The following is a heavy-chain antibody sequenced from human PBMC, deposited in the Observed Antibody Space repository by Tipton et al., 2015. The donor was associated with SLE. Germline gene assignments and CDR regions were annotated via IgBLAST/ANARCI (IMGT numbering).Heavy chain of an antibody. CDR1: GYSFISYW. Sequence: QLVQSGPEVKKPGESLRISCKGTGYSFISYWISWVRQKPGKGLEWMGRIDPSDSYSSYSPSFQGHVTISADKSINTAYLQWSGLKASDTAIYYCATLFGGGWGDFDYWGQGTLVTVSS. D-gene: IGHD3-16*01. CDR3: ATLFGGGWGDFDY. V-gene: IGHV5-10-1*01. CDR2: IDPSDSYS. J-gene: IGHJ4*02.